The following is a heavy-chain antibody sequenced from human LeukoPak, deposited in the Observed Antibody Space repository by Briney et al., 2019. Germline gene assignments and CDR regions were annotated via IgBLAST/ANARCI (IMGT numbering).Heavy chain of an antibody. D-gene: IGHD3-3*01. CDR2: IRYAGSNK. V-gene: IGHV3-30*02. J-gene: IGHJ4*02. Sequence: PGRSLRLSCAASGFTFSSYGMHWVRQAPGKGLEWVAFIRYAGSNKYYADSVKGRFTISRDNSKNTLYLQMNSLRAEDTAVYYCAREGFLEWLLPFDYWGQGTLVTVSS. CDR1: GFTFSSYG. CDR3: AREGFLEWLLPFDY.